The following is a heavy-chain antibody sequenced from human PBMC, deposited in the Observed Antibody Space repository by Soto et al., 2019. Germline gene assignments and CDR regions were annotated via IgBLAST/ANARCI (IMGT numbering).Heavy chain of an antibody. D-gene: IGHD6-19*01. V-gene: IGHV4-59*01. J-gene: IGHJ4*02. Sequence: KTSETLSLTCSVSGGSRSGSYWSWIRQSPGKGLEWLGYVYYTWSTNYSPSLRSRVSISVDTSKNEFFLRLSSVTAADTAVYFCARSVAVPGAHIDYWGQGTQVTVSS. CDR1: GGSRSGSY. CDR3: ARSVAVPGAHIDY. CDR2: VYYTWST.